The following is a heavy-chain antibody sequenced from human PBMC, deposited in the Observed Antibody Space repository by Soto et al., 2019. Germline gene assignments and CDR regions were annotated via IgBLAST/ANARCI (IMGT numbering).Heavy chain of an antibody. CDR3: ARVKECSSTTCYARDAFDI. J-gene: IGHJ3*02. D-gene: IGHD2-2*01. CDR1: GFIFSDYY. CDR2: ISSSGSTK. V-gene: IGHV3-11*01. Sequence: QVQLVESGGGLVKPGGSLRLSCAASGFIFSDYYMTWIRQAPGQGLEWVSYISSSGSTKYYADSVKGRFTISRDNAKNSLYLQMNSLRAEDTALYYCARVKECSSTTCYARDAFDIWGQGTMVTVSS.